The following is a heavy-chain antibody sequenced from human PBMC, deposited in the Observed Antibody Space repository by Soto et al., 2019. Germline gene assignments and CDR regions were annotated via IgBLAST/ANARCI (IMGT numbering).Heavy chain of an antibody. CDR2: IWYDGSNK. V-gene: IGHV3-33*01. CDR1: GFTFSSYG. CDR3: ARDQTSSWYGPLDY. Sequence: QVQLVESGGGVVQPGRSLRLSCAASGFTFSSYGMHWVRQAPGKGLEWVAVIWYDGSNKYYADSVKGRFTISRDNSKNTLYLQMTSLRAEDTAVYYCARDQTSSWYGPLDYWGQGTLVTVSS. J-gene: IGHJ4*02. D-gene: IGHD6-13*01.